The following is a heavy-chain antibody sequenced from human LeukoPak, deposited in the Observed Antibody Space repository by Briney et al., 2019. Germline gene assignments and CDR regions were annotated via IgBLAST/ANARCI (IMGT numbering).Heavy chain of an antibody. V-gene: IGHV4-39*07. D-gene: IGHD5-18*01. J-gene: IGHJ4*02. CDR2: IYYTGTT. CDR3: VRRGYSYYFDY. Sequence: KTSETLSLTCTVSGGSITSSDCYWGWIRQPPGKGLEWIGSIYYTGTTYYNPSLKSRVTISVDTSKNQFSLKLRSVTAADTAVYYCVRRGYSYYFDYWGQGTLVTVSS. CDR1: GGSITSSDCY.